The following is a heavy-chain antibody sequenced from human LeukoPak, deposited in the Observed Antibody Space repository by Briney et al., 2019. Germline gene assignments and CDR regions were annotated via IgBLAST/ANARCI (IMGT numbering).Heavy chain of an antibody. J-gene: IGHJ4*02. CDR1: GFTFSDYY. D-gene: IGHD3-22*01. CDR3: AKDRSITMIVVVITSGFDY. CDR2: ISSSDSTI. V-gene: IGHV3-11*04. Sequence: GGSLRLSCAASGFTFSDYYMSWIRQAPGKGLEWVSYISSSDSTIYYADSVKGRFTISRDNSKNTLYLQMNSLRAEDTAVYYCAKDRSITMIVVVITSGFDYWGQGTLVTVSS.